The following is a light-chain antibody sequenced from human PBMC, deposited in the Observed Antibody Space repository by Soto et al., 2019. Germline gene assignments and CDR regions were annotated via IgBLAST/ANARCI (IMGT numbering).Light chain of an antibody. J-gene: IGLJ1*01. V-gene: IGLV2-14*01. Sequence: QAVVTQPASVSGSPGQSITISCTGTISDVGGYNYVSWYQQHPGKAPKLLIYDVSNRPSGVSNRFSGSKSGNTASLTISGLQAADEAEYYCSSYTTSNTQVFGTGTKLTVL. CDR2: DVS. CDR3: SSYTTSNTQV. CDR1: ISDVGGYNY.